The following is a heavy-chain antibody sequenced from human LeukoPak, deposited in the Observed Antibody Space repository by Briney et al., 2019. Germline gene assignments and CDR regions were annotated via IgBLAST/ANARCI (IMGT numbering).Heavy chain of an antibody. CDR2: IYYSGST. CDR3: ARDNGYSSGWYDY. Sequence: SETLSLTCTVSGGSISSSSYYWGWIRQPPGKGLEWIGSIYYSGSTYYNPSLKSRVTISVDTSKNQFSLKLSSVTAADTAVYYCARDNGYSSGWYDYWGQGTLVTVSS. V-gene: IGHV4-39*02. CDR1: GGSISSSSYY. J-gene: IGHJ4*02. D-gene: IGHD6-19*01.